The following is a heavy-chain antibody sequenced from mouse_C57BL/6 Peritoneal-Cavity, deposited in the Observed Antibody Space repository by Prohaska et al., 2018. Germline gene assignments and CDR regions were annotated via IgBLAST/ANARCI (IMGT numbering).Heavy chain of an antibody. Sequence: VTLTESGPGLLQSSQTLSLTCSFSGFSLSTSGMGVSWIRQPSGKGLEWLDKIYWDDDKRYNTSLKSRLTISKDTSRNQVFLKMSSVDTADTDRYYSARDGYLCAIDYLGQGISV. CDR1: GFSLSTSGMG. CDR2: IYWDDDK. CDR3: ARDGYLCAIDY. D-gene: IGHD2-3*01. J-gene: IGHJ4*01. V-gene: IGHV8-12*01.